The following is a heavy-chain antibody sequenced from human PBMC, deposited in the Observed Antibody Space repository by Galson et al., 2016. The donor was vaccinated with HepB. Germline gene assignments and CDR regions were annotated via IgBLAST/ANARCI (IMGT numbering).Heavy chain of an antibody. CDR3: ARLRGFDAFEI. CDR1: GYNFATYW. J-gene: IGHJ3*02. D-gene: IGHD3-10*01. V-gene: IGHV5-51*01. CDR2: IYPDDSDT. Sequence: QSGAEVKKPGESLKISCKGSGYNFATYWIGWVRQMPGKGLGWMGIIYPDDSDTRYSPSFQGQVTISADKSISTACLQWTSLKASDTAMHYCARLRGFDAFEIWGQGTMVTVS.